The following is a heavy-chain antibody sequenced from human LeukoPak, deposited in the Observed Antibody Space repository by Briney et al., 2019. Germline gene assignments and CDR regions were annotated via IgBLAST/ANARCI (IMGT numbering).Heavy chain of an antibody. J-gene: IGHJ4*02. V-gene: IGHV1-46*01. CDR2: INPSGGST. CDR1: GYTFTDYD. Sequence: ASVKVSCKTSGYTFTDYDITWVRQAPGQGLEWMGIINPSGGSTSYAQKFQGRVTMTRDMSTSTVYMELSSLRSEDTAVYYCARDAAAYYYGSGSYWLYWGQGTLVTVSS. CDR3: ARDAAAYYYGSGSYWLY. D-gene: IGHD3-10*01.